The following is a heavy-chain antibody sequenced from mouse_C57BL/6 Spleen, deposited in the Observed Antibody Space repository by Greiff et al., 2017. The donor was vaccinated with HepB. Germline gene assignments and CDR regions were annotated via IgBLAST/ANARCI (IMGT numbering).Heavy chain of an antibody. CDR3: ARGPLYYDYDGYCDV. CDR2: IDPSDSYT. V-gene: IGHV1-69*01. Sequence: VQLQESGAELVMPGASVKLSCKASGYTFTSYWMHWVKQRPGQGLEWIGEIDPSDSYTNYNQKFKGKSTLTVDKSSSTAYMQLSSLTSEDSAVYYCARGPLYYDYDGYCDVWGTGTTVTVSS. J-gene: IGHJ1*03. CDR1: GYTFTSYW. D-gene: IGHD2-4*01.